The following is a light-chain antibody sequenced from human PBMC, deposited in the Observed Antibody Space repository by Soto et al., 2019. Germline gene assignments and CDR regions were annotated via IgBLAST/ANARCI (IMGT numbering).Light chain of an antibody. J-gene: IGLJ1*01. CDR3: SSYTSSSIYV. CDR1: SSDVGGYNL. V-gene: IGLV2-23*01. CDR2: EGT. Sequence: QSALTQPASVSLSPGQSITVSCAGTSSDVGGYNLVSWYQQHPGKAPKLIIYEGTERPSGISPRFSGSKSGNTASLTISGLQAEDEADYYCSSYTSSSIYVFGSGTKVTVL.